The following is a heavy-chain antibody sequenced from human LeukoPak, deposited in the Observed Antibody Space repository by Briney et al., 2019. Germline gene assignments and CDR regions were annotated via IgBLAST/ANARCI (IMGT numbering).Heavy chain of an antibody. V-gene: IGHV3-7*01. CDR3: ARDYDFWSGYYDY. CDR1: GFTFSDYW. J-gene: IGHJ4*02. CDR2: IKEDGSDK. D-gene: IGHD3-3*01. Sequence: GGSLRLSCAVSGFTFSDYWMTWVRQAPGRRLEWVANIKEDGSDKQYVDSVQGRFTISRDNAENSLYLQMNSLRAEDTAVYYCARDYDFWSGYYDYWGQGTLVTVSS.